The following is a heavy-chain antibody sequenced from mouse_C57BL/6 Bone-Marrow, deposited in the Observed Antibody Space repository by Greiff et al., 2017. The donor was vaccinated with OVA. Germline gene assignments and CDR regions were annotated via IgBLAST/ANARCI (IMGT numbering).Heavy chain of an antibody. D-gene: IGHD2-3*01. J-gene: IGHJ2*01. CDR2: IRNKANGYTT. CDR1: GFTFTDYY. CDR3: AGYDCYYGGIFDY. V-gene: IGHV7-3*01. Sequence: EVKVVESGGGLVQPGGSLSLSCAASGFTFTDYYMSWVRQPTGKALEWLGFIRNKANGYTTEYSATVKGRFTISRANSQSILYLQMNALRAEARAPYYRAGYDCYYGGIFDYWGQGTTLTVSS.